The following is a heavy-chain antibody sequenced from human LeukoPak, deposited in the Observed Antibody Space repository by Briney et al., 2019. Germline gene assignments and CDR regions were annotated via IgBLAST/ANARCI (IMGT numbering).Heavy chain of an antibody. J-gene: IGHJ4*02. CDR1: GFTFSSYG. CDR2: ISYDGSNK. CDR3: AKQRIDYYDSSGYRY. D-gene: IGHD3-22*01. Sequence: GSLRLSCAASGFTFSSYGMHWVRQAPGKGLEWVAVISYDGSNKYYADSVKGRFTISRDNSKNTLYLQMNSLRAEDTAVYYCAKQRIDYYDSSGYRYWGQGTLVTVSS. V-gene: IGHV3-30*18.